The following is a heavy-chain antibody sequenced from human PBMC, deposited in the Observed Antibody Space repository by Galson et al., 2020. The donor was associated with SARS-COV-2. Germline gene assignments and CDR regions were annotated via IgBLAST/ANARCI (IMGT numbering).Heavy chain of an antibody. CDR1: GFSLSTSGVG. D-gene: IGHD6-13*01. V-gene: IGHV2-5*02. J-gene: IGHJ4*02. Sequence: KMSGPTLVKPTQTLTLTCTFSGFSLSTSGVGVGWIRQPPGKALEWLAPIYWDDDKRYSPSLKSRLTITKDTSKNQVVLTMTNMDPVDTATYYCAHRDSSSWQGAYFDYWGQGTLVTVSS. CDR3: AHRDSSSWQGAYFDY. CDR2: IYWDDDK.